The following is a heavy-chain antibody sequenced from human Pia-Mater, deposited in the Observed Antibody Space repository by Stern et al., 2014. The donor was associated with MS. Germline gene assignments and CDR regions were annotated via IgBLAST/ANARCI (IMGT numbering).Heavy chain of an antibody. D-gene: IGHD2-21*01. CDR1: GFTFRSYG. J-gene: IGHJ3*02. CDR2: ISLGGGKK. Sequence: QVQLVESGGGVVQPGKSLRLSCAASGFTFRSYGMHWVRQAPGKGLEWLTMISLGGGKKYYSDSVKGRFTISRDNSKKTLFLLINNLRTEDTAIYYCAKDSHIEAPSRTSTSFDMWGQGTVVTVSS. V-gene: IGHV3-30*18. CDR3: AKDSHIEAPSRTSTSFDM.